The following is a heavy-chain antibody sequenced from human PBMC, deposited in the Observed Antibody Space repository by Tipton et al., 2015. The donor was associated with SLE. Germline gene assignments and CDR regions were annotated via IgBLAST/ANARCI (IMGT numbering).Heavy chain of an antibody. V-gene: IGHV3-21*01. CDR3: ARDSPRGGFDY. Sequence: GSLRLSCAASGFDFSSYSMHWVRQAPGKGLEWVSSISSSSSYIYYADSVKGRFTISRDNAKNSLYLQMNSLRAEDTAVYYCARDSPRGGFDYWGQGTLVTVSS. CDR2: ISSSSSYI. CDR1: GFDFSSYS. D-gene: IGHD3-10*01. J-gene: IGHJ4*02.